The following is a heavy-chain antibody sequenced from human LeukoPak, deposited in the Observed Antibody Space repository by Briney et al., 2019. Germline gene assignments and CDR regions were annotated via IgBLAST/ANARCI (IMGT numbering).Heavy chain of an antibody. V-gene: IGHV1-18*01. CDR3: AREVPYDSSRYYQPFDY. Sequence: ASVKVSCKASGYTFTSYGISWVRQAPGQGLEWMGWISAYNGNTNYAQKLQGRGTMTTDTSTSTAYMELRSLRSDDTAVFYCAREVPYDSSRYYQPFDYWGQGTLVTVSS. CDR1: GYTFTSYG. CDR2: ISAYNGNT. J-gene: IGHJ4*02. D-gene: IGHD3-22*01.